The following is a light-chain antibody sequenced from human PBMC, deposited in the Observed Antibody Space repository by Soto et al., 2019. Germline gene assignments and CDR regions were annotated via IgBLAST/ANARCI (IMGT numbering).Light chain of an antibody. Sequence: EIVLTQSPGTLSLSPGERATLSCRASQSVSNSFLAWYQQKPGQAPRLLIYGASSRATGIPDRFSGSGSGTDFTLTIRRLEPEDFAVYYCQQYGSSYPWTFGQGTKVDIK. CDR2: GAS. CDR1: QSVSNSF. J-gene: IGKJ1*01. V-gene: IGKV3-20*01. CDR3: QQYGSSYPWT.